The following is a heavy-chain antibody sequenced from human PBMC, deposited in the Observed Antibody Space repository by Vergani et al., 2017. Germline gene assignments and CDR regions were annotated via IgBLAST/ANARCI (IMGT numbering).Heavy chain of an antibody. D-gene: IGHD5-12*01. CDR3: ARDFPPHGYSGYDPGV. CDR1: GFPFSNYA. V-gene: IGHV3-23*01. Sequence: EVQLLESGGGLVQPGGSLRLSCATSGFPFSNYAMSWVRQAPGKGLEWVSAISGSGGTTYYADSVKGRFTISRDNSKNTLYLQMNSLRAEDTAVYYCARDFPPHGYSGYDPGVWGQGTLVTVSS. J-gene: IGHJ4*02. CDR2: ISGSGGTT.